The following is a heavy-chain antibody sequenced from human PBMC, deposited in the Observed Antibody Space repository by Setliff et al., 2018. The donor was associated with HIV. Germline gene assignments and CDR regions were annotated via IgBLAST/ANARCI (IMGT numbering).Heavy chain of an antibody. Sequence: GGSLRLSCAASGFTFSRYWMNWVRQAPGKGLEWVAKIKQDGSEKNYVDSVKGRFTISRDNAKNSLYLQMNSLRDEDTAVYYCAREDYYDSTQTDYWGQGALVTVSS. V-gene: IGHV3-7*01. CDR1: GFTFSRYW. CDR3: AREDYYDSTQTDY. J-gene: IGHJ4*02. D-gene: IGHD3-22*01. CDR2: IKQDGSEK.